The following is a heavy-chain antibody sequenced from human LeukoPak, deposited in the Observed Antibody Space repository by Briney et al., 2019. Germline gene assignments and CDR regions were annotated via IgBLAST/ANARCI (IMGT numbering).Heavy chain of an antibody. D-gene: IGHD4-23*01. CDR2: IDWDDDK. Sequence: SGPALVKPAQTLTLTCTFSGFSLSTSGMCVSWIRQPPGKALEWLARIDWDDDKYYSTSLKTRLTISKDTSKNQVVLTMTNMDPMDTATYYCARTRAVNNWFDPWGQGTLVTVSS. V-gene: IGHV2-70*11. CDR1: GFSLSTSGMC. CDR3: ARTRAVNNWFDP. J-gene: IGHJ5*02.